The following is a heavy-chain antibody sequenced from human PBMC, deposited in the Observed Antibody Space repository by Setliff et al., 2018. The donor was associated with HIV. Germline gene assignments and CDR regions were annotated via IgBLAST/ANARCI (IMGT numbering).Heavy chain of an antibody. D-gene: IGHD3-16*01. CDR3: AKDYYDFVWGSSLAY. V-gene: IGHV3-20*04. J-gene: IGHJ4*02. CDR2: INWTGDRT. CDR1: GFTFNTYG. Sequence: GSLRLSCAASGFTFNTYGMTWVRQPPGKGLEWVSGINWTGDRTGLADSVKGRFTISRDNAKNSLSLQMNSLRAEDTAVYYCAKDYYDFVWGSSLAYWGQGTLVTVSS.